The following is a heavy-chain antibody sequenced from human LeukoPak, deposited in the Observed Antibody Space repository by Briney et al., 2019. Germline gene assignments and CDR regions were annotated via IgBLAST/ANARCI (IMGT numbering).Heavy chain of an antibody. Sequence: GGSLRLSCAASGFTFSSYWMHWVRQAPGKGLVWVSRINSDGSSTSYADSVKGRFTISRDNAKNTLYLQMNSLRAEDTAVYYCARPSGSGSYYYYYYGMDVWGQGTMVTVSS. J-gene: IGHJ6*02. CDR2: INSDGSST. CDR1: GFTFSSYW. D-gene: IGHD3-10*01. V-gene: IGHV3-74*01. CDR3: ARPSGSGSYYYYYYGMDV.